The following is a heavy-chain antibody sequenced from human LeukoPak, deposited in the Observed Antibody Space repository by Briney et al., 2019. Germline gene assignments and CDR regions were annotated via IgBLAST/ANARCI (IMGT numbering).Heavy chain of an antibody. Sequence: GGSLRLSCAVSGFTFSSYWMSWFRQAPGKGLGWVANINQDGSQKFSVDSVKGRFTISRDNAKNSLSLQMNSLRVEDTAVYYCARDWFDGDYDRFDYWGQGTLVTVSS. CDR3: ARDWFDGDYDRFDY. J-gene: IGHJ4*02. CDR2: INQDGSQK. V-gene: IGHV3-7*03. CDR1: GFTFSSYW. D-gene: IGHD4-17*01.